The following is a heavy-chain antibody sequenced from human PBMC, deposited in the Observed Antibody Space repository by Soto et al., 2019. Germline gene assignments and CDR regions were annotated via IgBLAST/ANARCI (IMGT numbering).Heavy chain of an antibody. CDR2: IIPIFRKP. Sequence: QVQVVQSGPEVRSPGSSVKVSCWVSGGTFSRDALSWVRQAPGHGLEWMGGIIPIFRKPNYAEKVQGRLTIIADESTSTRYMELSSLRSDDTAIYYFAKAPPVESRHPAMDVWGQGTTVVVSS. CDR1: GGTFSRDA. CDR3: AKAPPVESRHPAMDV. V-gene: IGHV1-69*01. J-gene: IGHJ6*02. D-gene: IGHD2-15*01.